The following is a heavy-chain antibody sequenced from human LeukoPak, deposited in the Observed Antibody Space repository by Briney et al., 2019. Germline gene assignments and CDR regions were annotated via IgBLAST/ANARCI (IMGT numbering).Heavy chain of an antibody. Sequence: GRSLRLSCAASGFTFSSYALHWVRQAPGKGLEWVAVISYDGSNKCYADSVKGRLTISRDNSKNTLYLQMSSLRAEDTAVYYCARGLALWFGELLSQYLDYWGQGTLVTVSS. CDR1: GFTFSSYA. CDR2: ISYDGSNK. D-gene: IGHD3-10*01. V-gene: IGHV3-30-3*01. J-gene: IGHJ4*02. CDR3: ARGLALWFGELLSQYLDY.